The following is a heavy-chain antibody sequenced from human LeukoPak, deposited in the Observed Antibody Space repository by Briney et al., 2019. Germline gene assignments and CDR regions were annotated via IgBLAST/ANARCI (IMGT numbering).Heavy chain of an antibody. V-gene: IGHV1-8*01. CDR1: GYTFTSYD. CDR3: ARGFVPLGLEPRRAGAFDI. D-gene: IGHD1-14*01. J-gene: IGHJ3*02. CDR2: MNPNSGNT. Sequence: ASVKVSCKASGYTFTSYDINRVRQATGQGLEWMGWMNPNSGNTGYAQKFQGRVTMTRNTSISTAYMELSSLRSEDTAVYYCARGFVPLGLEPRRAGAFDIWGQGTMVTVSS.